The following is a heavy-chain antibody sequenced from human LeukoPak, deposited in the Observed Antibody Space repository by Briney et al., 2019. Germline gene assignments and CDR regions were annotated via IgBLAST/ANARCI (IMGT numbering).Heavy chain of an antibody. D-gene: IGHD1-26*01. V-gene: IGHV3-23*01. CDR1: GFTFSSYA. Sequence: PGGSLRLSCAASGFTFSSYAMSWVRQAPGKGLEWVSAISGSGGSTYYADSVKGRFTISRDNSKNTLYLQMNSLRVEDTAIYYCARGTREPFYWGQGTLVTVSS. J-gene: IGHJ4*02. CDR2: ISGSGGST. CDR3: ARGTREPFY.